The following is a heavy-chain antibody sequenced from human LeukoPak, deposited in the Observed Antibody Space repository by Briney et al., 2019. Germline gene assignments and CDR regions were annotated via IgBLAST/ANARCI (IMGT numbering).Heavy chain of an antibody. CDR3: ARPNPYDFWSGYSTWFNP. D-gene: IGHD3-3*01. CDR1: GGSISSNY. J-gene: IGHJ5*02. CDR2: IYYNGST. Sequence: SETLSLTCTVSGGSISSNYWGWIRQPPGKGLEWIGSIYYNGSTYYNPSLKSRVTISVDTSKNQFSLKLSSVTAADTAVYYCARPNPYDFWSGYSTWFNPWGQGTLVPVSS. V-gene: IGHV4-39*01.